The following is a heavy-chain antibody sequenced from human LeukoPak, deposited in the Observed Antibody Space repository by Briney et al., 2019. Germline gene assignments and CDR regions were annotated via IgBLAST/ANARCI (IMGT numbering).Heavy chain of an antibody. CDR3: ASIIAAAPFDY. D-gene: IGHD6-13*01. CDR2: ISSSSSTI. CDR1: GFTFSSYS. V-gene: IGHV3-48*01. J-gene: IGHJ4*02. Sequence: SGGSLRLSCAASGFTFSSYSMNWVRQAPGKGLEWVSYISSSSSTIYYADSVKGRFTISRDSAKNSLYLQMNSLRAEDTAVYYCASIIAAAPFDYWGQGTLVTVSS.